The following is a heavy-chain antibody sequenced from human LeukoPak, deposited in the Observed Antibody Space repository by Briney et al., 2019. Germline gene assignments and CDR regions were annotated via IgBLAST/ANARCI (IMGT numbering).Heavy chain of an antibody. Sequence: SETLSLTCAVSGGSISSGGYSWSWIRQPPGKGLEWIGYIYHSGSTYYNPSLKSRVTISVDRSKNQFSLKLSSVTAADTAVYYCARLQFGGMDVWGKGTTVTVSS. CDR2: IYHSGST. J-gene: IGHJ6*04. CDR1: GGSISSGGYS. D-gene: IGHD3-10*01. V-gene: IGHV4-30-2*01. CDR3: ARLQFGGMDV.